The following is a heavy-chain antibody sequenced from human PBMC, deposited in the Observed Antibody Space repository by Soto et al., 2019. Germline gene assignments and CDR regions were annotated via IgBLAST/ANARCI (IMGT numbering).Heavy chain of an antibody. V-gene: IGHV1-2*02. CDR2: VHPDSGGT. D-gene: IGHD3-22*01. J-gene: IGHJ4*02. CDR3: ARGAKGFFPVSGIYFYFDH. Sequence: GGSVKVSFKTSGYIFTDNLIHLVRQSPGQGLQWVGWVHPDSGGTNVAQAFQDRVTMTADTSITTAYMDLARLRPDDTAIFYCARGAKGFFPVSGIYFYFDHWGQGTPVTVSS. CDR1: GYIFTDNL.